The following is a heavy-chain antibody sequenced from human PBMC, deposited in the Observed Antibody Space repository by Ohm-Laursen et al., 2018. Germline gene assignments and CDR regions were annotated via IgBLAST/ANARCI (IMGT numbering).Heavy chain of an antibody. CDR3: ARVSSVAGDY. J-gene: IGHJ4*02. Sequence: SLRLSCTASGFVFGDYSMTWIRQAPGKGLEWISYISSGSVTIHYADSVRGRFTISRDNAKNSLYLQMNSLRAEDTAVYYCARVSSVAGDYWGQGTMVTVSS. CDR2: ISSGSVTI. D-gene: IGHD6-19*01. CDR1: GFVFGDYS. V-gene: IGHV3-11*01.